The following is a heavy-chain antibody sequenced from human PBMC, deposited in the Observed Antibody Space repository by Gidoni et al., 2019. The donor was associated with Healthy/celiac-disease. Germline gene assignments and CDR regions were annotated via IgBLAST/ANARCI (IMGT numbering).Heavy chain of an antibody. CDR3: ARGGRISPLRLGELGLFDY. CDR1: GGSFRGYY. Sequence: QVQLQQWGAGLLKPSETLSLTCAVYGGSFRGYYWSWIRQPPGQGLEWIGEINHSGSTNYNPSLKSRVTISVDTSKNQFSLKLSSVTAADTAVYYCARGGRISPLRLGELGLFDYWGQGTLVTVSS. J-gene: IGHJ4*02. CDR2: INHSGST. V-gene: IGHV4-34*01. D-gene: IGHD3-16*01.